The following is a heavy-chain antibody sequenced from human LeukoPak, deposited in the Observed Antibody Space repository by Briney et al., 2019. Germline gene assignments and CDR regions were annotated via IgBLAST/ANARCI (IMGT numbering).Heavy chain of an antibody. CDR3: ARDVDCSSTSYLSWFDP. D-gene: IGHD2-2*01. Sequence: ASVTVSCTASGGTFSSYAIRWVRQAPGQGLEWMGRIIPILGIANYAQKFQGRVTITADKSTSTAYMELYSLRSEDTAVYYCARDVDCSSTSYLSWFDPWGQGTLVTVSS. CDR2: IIPILGIA. J-gene: IGHJ5*02. CDR1: GGTFSSYA. V-gene: IGHV1-69*04.